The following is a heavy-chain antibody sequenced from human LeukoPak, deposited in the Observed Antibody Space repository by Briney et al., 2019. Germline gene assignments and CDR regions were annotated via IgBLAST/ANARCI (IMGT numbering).Heavy chain of an antibody. CDR2: IYHSGST. V-gene: IGHV4-38-2*02. CDR1: GYSISSGYY. CDR3: ARERSGSEIFARSFDI. D-gene: IGHD3-3*01. Sequence: SETLSLTCTVSGYSISSGYYWGWIRQPPGKGLEWIGSIYHSGSTYYNPSLKSRVTISVDTSKNQFSLKLSSATAADTAVYYCARERSGSEIFARSFDIWGQGTMVTVSS. J-gene: IGHJ3*02.